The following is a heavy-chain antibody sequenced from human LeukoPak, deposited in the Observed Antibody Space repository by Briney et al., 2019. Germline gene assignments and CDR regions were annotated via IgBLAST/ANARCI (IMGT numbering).Heavy chain of an antibody. CDR1: GFTFSSYA. J-gene: IGHJ3*02. CDR2: ISGGGGNI. CDR3: GKNRYSGSLSPFDI. D-gene: IGHD1-26*01. Sequence: GGSLRLSCAASGFTFSSYAMSWVRQAPGKGLEWVSAISGGGGNIYYADSVKGRFTISRDNSKNTLYLQMNSLRAEDTAVYYCGKNRYSGSLSPFDIWGQGTMVTVSS. V-gene: IGHV3-23*01.